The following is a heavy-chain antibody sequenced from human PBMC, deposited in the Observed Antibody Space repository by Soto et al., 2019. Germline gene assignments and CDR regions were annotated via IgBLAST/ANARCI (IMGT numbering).Heavy chain of an antibody. CDR2: IFSNDEK. V-gene: IGHV2-26*01. D-gene: IGHD3-3*01. CDR1: GFSLSNARMG. Sequence: QVTLKESGPVLVKPTETLTLTCTVSGFSLSNARMGVSWIRQPPGKALEWLAHIFSNDEKSYSTSLKSRLTISKDTSKSQVVLTMTNMDPVDTATYYCARSKSITIFGVVINIWFDPWGQGTLVTVSS. CDR3: ARSKSITIFGVVINIWFDP. J-gene: IGHJ5*02.